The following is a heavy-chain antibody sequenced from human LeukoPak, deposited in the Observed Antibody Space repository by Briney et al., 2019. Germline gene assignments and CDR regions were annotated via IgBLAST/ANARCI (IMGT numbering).Heavy chain of an antibody. CDR1: GFSFSSYS. CDR3: ARDLPVAVD. Sequence: GGSLRLSCAASGFSFSSYSMSWVRQAPGKGLEWVSFISRSSSDIYHADSVKGRFTISRDNAKNSLYLQMNSLRAEDTAVYYCARDLPVAVDWGQGTLVTVSS. CDR2: ISRSSSDI. V-gene: IGHV3-21*01. J-gene: IGHJ4*02.